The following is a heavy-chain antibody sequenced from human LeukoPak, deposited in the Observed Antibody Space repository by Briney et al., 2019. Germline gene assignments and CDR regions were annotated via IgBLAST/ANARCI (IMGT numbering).Heavy chain of an antibody. CDR1: GFTLSDYY. CDR2: ISSSGSTI. J-gene: IGHJ4*02. V-gene: IGHV3-11*04. Sequence: PGGSLRLSCAASGFTLSDYYMSWIRQAPGKGLEWVSYISSSGSTIYYADSVKGRFTISRDNAKNSLYLQMNSLRAEDTAVYYCAREARYSSGWHDYWGQGTLVTVSS. CDR3: AREARYSSGWHDY. D-gene: IGHD6-19*01.